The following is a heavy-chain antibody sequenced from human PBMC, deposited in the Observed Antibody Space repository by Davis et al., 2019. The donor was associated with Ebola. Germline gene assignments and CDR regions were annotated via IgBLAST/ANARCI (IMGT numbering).Heavy chain of an antibody. CDR2: IYYSGST. CDR1: GGSISSYY. CDR3: ATTFLLVGATARD. Sequence: SETLSLTCTVSGGSISSYYWSWIRQPPAHVLAFISYIYYSGSTIYNPSLKSRVTISVDTSKNQFSLKMSSVTAADTAVYYCATTFLLVGATARDWGQGTLVTVSS. J-gene: IGHJ4*02. D-gene: IGHD1-26*01. V-gene: IGHV4-59*08.